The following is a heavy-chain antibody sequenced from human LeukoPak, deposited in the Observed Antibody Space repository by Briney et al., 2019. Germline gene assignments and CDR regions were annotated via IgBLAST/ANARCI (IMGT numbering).Heavy chain of an antibody. CDR3: ARGSSIVGAIDY. D-gene: IGHD1-26*01. CDR1: GFTFSSYA. Sequence: GGSLRLSCAASGFTFSSYAMHWVRQAPGKGLEWVAVISYDGSNKYYADSVKGRFTISRDNSKNTLYLQMNSLRAEDTAVYYCARGSSIVGAIDYWGQGTLVTVSS. V-gene: IGHV3-30*04. CDR2: ISYDGSNK. J-gene: IGHJ4*02.